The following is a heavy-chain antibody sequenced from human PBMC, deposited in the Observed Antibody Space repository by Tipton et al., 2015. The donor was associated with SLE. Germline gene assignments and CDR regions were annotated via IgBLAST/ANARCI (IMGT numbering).Heavy chain of an antibody. Sequence: TLSLTCTVSGGSISSGSYYWSWIRQPAGKGLEWIGHIYTSGSTNYNPSLKSRVTMSVDTSKNQFSLKLSSVTAADTAVYYCARGGSGAFDIWGQGTMVTVSS. CDR1: GGSISSGSYY. V-gene: IGHV4-61*09. CDR2: IYTSGST. D-gene: IGHD3-16*01. CDR3: ARGGSGAFDI. J-gene: IGHJ3*02.